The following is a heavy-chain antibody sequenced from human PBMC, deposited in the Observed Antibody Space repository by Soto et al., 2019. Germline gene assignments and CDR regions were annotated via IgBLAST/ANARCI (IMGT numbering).Heavy chain of an antibody. J-gene: IGHJ4*02. Sequence: GGSLRLSCAASGFTFSSYGMHWVRQAPGKGLEWVAVIWYDGSNKYYADTEKGRFTISRDNSKNTLYLQMNSLRAEDSAVYYCQFVSSCYPFDYWGQGTLVTVSS. CDR1: GFTFSSYG. D-gene: IGHD2-15*01. V-gene: IGHV3-33*01. CDR3: QFVSSCYPFDY. CDR2: IWYDGSNK.